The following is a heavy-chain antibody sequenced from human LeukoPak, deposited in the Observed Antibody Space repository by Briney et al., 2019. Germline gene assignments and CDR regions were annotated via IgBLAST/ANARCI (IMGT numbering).Heavy chain of an antibody. CDR3: ARHGGSYTFDL. Sequence: PSQTLSLTCTVSGGSISSGGYYWSWIRQHPGKGLEWIGYIYYSGSTNYNPSLKSRVTISVDTSKNQFSLRLNSVTAADTAVYYCARHGGSYTFDLWGQGVLVTVSS. CDR2: IYYSGST. J-gene: IGHJ4*02. V-gene: IGHV4-31*03. CDR1: GGSISSGGYY. D-gene: IGHD1-26*01.